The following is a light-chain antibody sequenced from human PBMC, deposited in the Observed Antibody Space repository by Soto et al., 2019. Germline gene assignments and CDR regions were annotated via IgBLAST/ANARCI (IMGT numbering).Light chain of an antibody. V-gene: IGKV1-33*01. J-gene: IGKJ2*01. CDR1: QDISNF. CDR3: QQYDNLHT. Sequence: DIPMTQSPSSLSASVGDRVTITCQASQDISNFLNWYQQKPGKAPKLLIYDASNLGTGVPLRFSGSGSGTDFIFTISSLRPEDIATYYCQQYDNLHTFGQGTKLEI. CDR2: DAS.